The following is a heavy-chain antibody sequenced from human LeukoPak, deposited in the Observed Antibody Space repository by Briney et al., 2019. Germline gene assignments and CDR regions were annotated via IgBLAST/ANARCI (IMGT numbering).Heavy chain of an antibody. V-gene: IGHV3-30*03. CDR3: AGRTVTPYYHDSSGFHLQY. Sequence: GGSLRLSCAASGFTFSSYAMHWVRQAPGKGLEWVAVISYDGSNKYYADFVKGRFTISRDNSKNTLYLQMNSLRAEDTAVYYCAGRTVTPYYHDSSGFHLQYWGQGTLVTVSS. D-gene: IGHD3-22*01. CDR1: GFTFSSYA. J-gene: IGHJ1*01. CDR2: ISYDGSNK.